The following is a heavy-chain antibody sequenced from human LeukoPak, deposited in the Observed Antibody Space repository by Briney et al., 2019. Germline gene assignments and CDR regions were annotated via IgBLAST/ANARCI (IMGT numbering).Heavy chain of an antibody. Sequence: SETLSLTCTVSGGSISSSSYYWGWIRQPPGKGLEWIGSIYYSGSTYYNPSLKSRVTISVDTSKNQFSLKLSSVTAADTAVYYCARRGYSSSSKDYWGQGTLVTVSS. D-gene: IGHD6-6*01. CDR3: ARRGYSSSSKDY. CDR1: GGSISSSSYY. J-gene: IGHJ4*02. V-gene: IGHV4-39*01. CDR2: IYYSGST.